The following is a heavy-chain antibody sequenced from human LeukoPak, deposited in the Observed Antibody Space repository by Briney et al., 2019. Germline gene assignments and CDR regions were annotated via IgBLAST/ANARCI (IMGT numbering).Heavy chain of an antibody. Sequence: GGSLRLSCAASGFTFSSNAMTWVRQALGEGLEWVSTLSSSGDNTYYADSVKGRFTISRDNSKSILYLQMNSLRAEDTAVYYCAKHYSSSWYVDYWGQGTLVSVSS. V-gene: IGHV3-23*01. CDR3: AKHYSSSWYVDY. CDR2: LSSSGDNT. J-gene: IGHJ4*02. D-gene: IGHD6-13*01. CDR1: GFTFSSNA.